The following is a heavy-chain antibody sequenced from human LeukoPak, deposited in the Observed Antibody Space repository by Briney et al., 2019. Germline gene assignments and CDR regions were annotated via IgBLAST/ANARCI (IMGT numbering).Heavy chain of an antibody. Sequence: ASVKVSCKVSGYSLTELSMHWVRQDPGKGLEWMGGFEPEDGETIYAQKLQGRVTMTEDTSTDTAYMELSSLRSEDTAVYYCATVGVGATWYNWFDPWGQGTLVTVSS. CDR3: ATVGVGATWYNWFDP. CDR1: GYSLTELS. J-gene: IGHJ5*02. V-gene: IGHV1-24*01. CDR2: FEPEDGET. D-gene: IGHD1-26*01.